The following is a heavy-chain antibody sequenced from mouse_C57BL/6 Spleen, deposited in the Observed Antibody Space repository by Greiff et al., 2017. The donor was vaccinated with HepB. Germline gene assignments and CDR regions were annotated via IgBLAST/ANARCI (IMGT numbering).Heavy chain of an antibody. CDR2: IDPEDGDT. V-gene: IGHV14-1*01. Sequence: VQLQQSGAELVRPGASVKLSCTASGFNIKDYYMHWVKQRPEQGLEWIGRIDPEDGDTEYAPKFQGKATMTADTSSNTAYLPLSSLTSEDTAVYYCTTYYYGSSYVYWYFNVWGTGTTVTVSS. D-gene: IGHD1-1*01. CDR1: GFNIKDYY. J-gene: IGHJ1*03. CDR3: TTYYYGSSYVYWYFNV.